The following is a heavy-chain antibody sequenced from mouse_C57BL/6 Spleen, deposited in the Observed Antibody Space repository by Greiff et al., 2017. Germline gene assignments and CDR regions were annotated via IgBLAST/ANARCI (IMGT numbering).Heavy chain of an antibody. CDR3: ARRAYYYGSSDYFDY. Sequence: EVHLVESEGGLVQPGSSMKLSCTASGFTFSDYYMAWVRQVPEKGLEWVANINYDGSSTYYLASLNSRFIISRDNAKNILYMQMSSLKSEDTATYYCARRAYYYGSSDYFDYWGQGTTLTVSS. J-gene: IGHJ2*01. CDR2: INYDGSST. CDR1: GFTFSDYY. D-gene: IGHD1-1*01. V-gene: IGHV5-16*01.